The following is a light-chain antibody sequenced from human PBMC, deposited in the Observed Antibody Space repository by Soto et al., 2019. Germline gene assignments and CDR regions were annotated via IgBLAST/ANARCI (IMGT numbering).Light chain of an antibody. Sequence: EIGLTQSPGTLSLSPGERATLSCRAIQSVSSSYLAWYQQKPGQAPRLLIYGASSRATGIPDRFSGSGSGTDFPLTISRLEPEDFEVYYCQQYDSPPTTFGQGTKVDIK. J-gene: IGKJ1*01. CDR2: GAS. CDR1: QSVSSSY. CDR3: QQYDSPPTT. V-gene: IGKV3-20*01.